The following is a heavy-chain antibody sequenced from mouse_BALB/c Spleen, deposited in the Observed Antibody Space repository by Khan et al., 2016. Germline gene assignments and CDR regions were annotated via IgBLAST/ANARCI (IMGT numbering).Heavy chain of an antibody. CDR1: GYSITSDYA. Sequence: EVQLQESGPGLVKPSQSLSLTCTVTGYSITSDYAWNWIRQFPGNKLEWMGYISYSGSTSYNPSPKSRISITRDTSKNQFFLQLNSVATEDTATYYCARYDYDRGYFDYWGQGTTLTVSS. D-gene: IGHD2-4*01. V-gene: IGHV3-2*02. J-gene: IGHJ2*01. CDR3: ARYDYDRGYFDY. CDR2: ISYSGST.